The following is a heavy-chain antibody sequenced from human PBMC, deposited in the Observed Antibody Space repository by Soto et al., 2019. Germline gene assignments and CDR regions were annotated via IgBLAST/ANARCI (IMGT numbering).Heavy chain of an antibody. Sequence: QVQLVESGGGMVQPGRSLRLSCAASGFTFSSYGMHWVRQAPGKGLEWVAVISYDGSNKYYADSVKGRFTISRDNSKNTLYLKMNSLRAEDTAVYYCAKARHYYYYGMDVWGQGTTVTVSS. V-gene: IGHV3-30*18. CDR3: AKARHYYYYGMDV. CDR1: GFTFSSYG. J-gene: IGHJ6*02. CDR2: ISYDGSNK.